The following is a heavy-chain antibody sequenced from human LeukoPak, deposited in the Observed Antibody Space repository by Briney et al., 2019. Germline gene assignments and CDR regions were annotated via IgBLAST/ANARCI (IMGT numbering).Heavy chain of an antibody. D-gene: IGHD5-18*01. CDR1: GGSISSYY. V-gene: IGHV4-4*09. Sequence: SETLSLTCTVSGGSISSYYWSWIRQPPGRGLEWIGSFYNSGSTNYNPSLKSRVTISVDTSKNQFSLKLSSVTAADTAVYYCARWDTARMGFDPWGQGTLVTVSS. CDR2: FYNSGST. CDR3: ARWDTARMGFDP. J-gene: IGHJ5*02.